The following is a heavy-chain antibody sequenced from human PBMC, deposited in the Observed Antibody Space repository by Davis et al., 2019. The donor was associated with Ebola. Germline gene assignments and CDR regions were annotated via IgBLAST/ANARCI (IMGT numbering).Heavy chain of an antibody. J-gene: IGHJ3*02. D-gene: IGHD5-18*01. CDR2: ISSTGSYM. CDR3: ARVRVDSPMVNAFDI. Sequence: PGESLKISCAASGFTFSTYTMNWVRQAPGKGLEWVSSISSTGSYMYYADSMKGRFTVSRDNAKTSLYLQMDSLRAEDTAVYYCARVRVDSPMVNAFDIWGQGTMVTVSS. V-gene: IGHV3-21*01. CDR1: GFTFSTYT.